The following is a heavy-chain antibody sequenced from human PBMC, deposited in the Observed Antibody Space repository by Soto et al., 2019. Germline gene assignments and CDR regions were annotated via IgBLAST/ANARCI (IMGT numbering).Heavy chain of an antibody. Sequence: ASVKVSCKASGYTFTSYGISWVRQAPGQGLEWMGWISAYNGNTNYAQKLQGRVTMTTDTSTGTAYMELRSLRSDDTAVYYCARSPDCSSTSCHHFDYWGQGTLVTVSS. CDR2: ISAYNGNT. D-gene: IGHD2-2*01. CDR1: GYTFTSYG. J-gene: IGHJ4*02. V-gene: IGHV1-18*01. CDR3: ARSPDCSSTSCHHFDY.